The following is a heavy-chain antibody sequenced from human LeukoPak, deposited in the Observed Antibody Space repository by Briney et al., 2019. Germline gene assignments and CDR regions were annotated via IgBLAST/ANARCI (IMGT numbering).Heavy chain of an antibody. CDR2: ISSSSSYI. Sequence: GGSLRLSCAASGFTFSSDSMNWGRQAPGKGLEWVSSISSSSSYIYYADPVKGRFTISRDNAKNSLYLQMNSLRAEDTAVYYCARGPYGDYPTDDYYYYGMDVWGQGTTVTVSS. D-gene: IGHD4-17*01. CDR1: GFTFSSDS. CDR3: ARGPYGDYPTDDYYYYGMDV. J-gene: IGHJ6*02. V-gene: IGHV3-21*01.